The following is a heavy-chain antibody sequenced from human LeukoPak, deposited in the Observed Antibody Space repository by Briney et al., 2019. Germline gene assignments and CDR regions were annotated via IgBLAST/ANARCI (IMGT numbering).Heavy chain of an antibody. Sequence: SQTLSLTCAVPGGSISSGGYSWSWLRQPPGKGLEWIGYIYHSGSTYYNPSLKSRVTISVDRSKNQFSLKLSSVTAADTAVYYCARGGQQLDPWGQGTLVTVSS. CDR2: IYHSGST. D-gene: IGHD6-13*01. V-gene: IGHV4-30-2*01. CDR1: GGSISSGGYS. J-gene: IGHJ5*02. CDR3: ARGGQQLDP.